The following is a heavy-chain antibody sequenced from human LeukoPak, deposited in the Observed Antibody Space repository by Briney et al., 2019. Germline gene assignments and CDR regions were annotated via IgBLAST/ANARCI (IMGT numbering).Heavy chain of an antibody. V-gene: IGHV3-9*01. Sequence: GGSLRLSCAASGFTFDDYAMHWVRQAPGKGLEWVSGISGNSGSIGYADSVKGRFTISRDNAKNSLYLQMNSLRAEDTALYCCAKDMAWFGESNEAFDYWGQGTLVTVSS. J-gene: IGHJ4*02. CDR2: ISGNSGSI. CDR3: AKDMAWFGESNEAFDY. CDR1: GFTFDDYA. D-gene: IGHD3-10*01.